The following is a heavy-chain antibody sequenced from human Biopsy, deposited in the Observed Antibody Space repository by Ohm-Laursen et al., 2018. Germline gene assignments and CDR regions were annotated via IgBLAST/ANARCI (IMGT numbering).Heavy chain of an antibody. D-gene: IGHD3-10*01. V-gene: IGHV3-9*01. CDR1: GFPFDDYA. Sequence: SLRLSCAASGFPFDDYAMHWVRQVPGKGLEWVAGIHWNSGVIDYVDSVKGRFTISRDNSKNSLYLHINTLRVEDTAVYYCVTDRLDDITKVRGIMTDWGQGTLVIVSS. CDR2: IHWNSGVI. J-gene: IGHJ4*02. CDR3: VTDRLDDITKVRGIMTD.